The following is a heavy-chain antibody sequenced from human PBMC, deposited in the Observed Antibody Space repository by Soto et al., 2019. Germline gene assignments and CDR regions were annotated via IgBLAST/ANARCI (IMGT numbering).Heavy chain of an antibody. CDR3: ARDLRWPWLVTGNYYYYGMDV. Sequence: GASVKVSCKASGGTFSSYAISWVRQAPGQGLEWMGGIIPIFGTANYAQKFQGRVTITADKSTSTAYMELSSLRSEDTAVYYCARDLRWPWLVTGNYYYYGMDVWGQGTTVTVSS. CDR1: GGTFSSYA. J-gene: IGHJ6*02. CDR2: IIPIFGTA. D-gene: IGHD6-19*01. V-gene: IGHV1-69*06.